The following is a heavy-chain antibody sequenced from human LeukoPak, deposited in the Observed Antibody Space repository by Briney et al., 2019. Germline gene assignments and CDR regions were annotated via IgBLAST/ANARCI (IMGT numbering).Heavy chain of an antibody. J-gene: IGHJ6*02. Sequence: GESLRLSCAASGFTFSSDWIHWVRHAPGKGLVWVSRMNSDGSSTSYADSVKGRCTISRDNAKNTLYLQMNSLRAEDTAVYYCARDHGGRPMGYQLLWTYYYYYGMDVWGQGTTVTVSS. CDR1: GFTFSSDW. D-gene: IGHD2-2*01. CDR3: ARDHGGRPMGYQLLWTYYYYYGMDV. CDR2: MNSDGSST. V-gene: IGHV3-74*01.